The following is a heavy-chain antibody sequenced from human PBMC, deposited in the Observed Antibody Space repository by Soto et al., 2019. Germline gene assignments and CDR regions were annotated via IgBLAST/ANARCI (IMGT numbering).Heavy chain of an antibody. V-gene: IGHV4-34*01. J-gene: IGHJ3*02. CDR3: ARGQEYSGYDWGVFHAFDI. D-gene: IGHD5-12*01. Sequence: SETLSLTCAVYGGSFSGYYWSWIRQPPGKGLEWIGEINHSGSTNYNPSLKSRVTISVDTSKNQFSLKLSSVTAADTAVYYGARGQEYSGYDWGVFHAFDIWGQGTMVTVSS. CDR1: GGSFSGYY. CDR2: INHSGST.